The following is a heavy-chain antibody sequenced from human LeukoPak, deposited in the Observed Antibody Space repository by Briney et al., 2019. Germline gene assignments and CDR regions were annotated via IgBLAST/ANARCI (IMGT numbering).Heavy chain of an antibody. CDR2: INPSGGSA. Sequence: ASVKVSCKASGYTFTTYYVHWVRQAPGQGLEWMGIINPSGGSATYAQKFRGRLTMTRDMSTSTVYMELSSLRSEDTAVYYCAKRYSSGSYYFDYWGQGTLVTVSS. V-gene: IGHV1-46*01. CDR3: AKRYSSGSYYFDY. D-gene: IGHD3-22*01. J-gene: IGHJ4*02. CDR1: GYTFTTYY.